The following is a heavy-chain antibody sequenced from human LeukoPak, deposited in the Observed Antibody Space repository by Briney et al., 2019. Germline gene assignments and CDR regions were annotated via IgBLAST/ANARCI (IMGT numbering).Heavy chain of an antibody. CDR3: ARDFGWAFDM. Sequence: GGSLRLSCAASGFTFSSYAMSWVRQAPGKGLEWVSYIGSSSSTTDYADSVKGRFTISSDNAKNSLYLQMNSLRDEDTAVYYCARDFGWAFDMWGQGTVVTVSS. J-gene: IGHJ3*02. V-gene: IGHV3-48*02. CDR2: IGSSSSTT. D-gene: IGHD3-10*01. CDR1: GFTFSSYA.